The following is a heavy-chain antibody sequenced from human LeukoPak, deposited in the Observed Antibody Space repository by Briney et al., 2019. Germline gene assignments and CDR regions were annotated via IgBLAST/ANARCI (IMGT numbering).Heavy chain of an antibody. Sequence: GESLKIYCKGSGYSFTNYWIGWVRQMPGRGLEWVGIMYPGNSDTRYSPSFQGQVTISADKSITTAYLQWSSLKASDTAMYYCARQGISPGSWYYSDYWGQGTLVTVSS. CDR1: GYSFTNYW. D-gene: IGHD6-13*01. V-gene: IGHV5-51*01. CDR3: ARQGISPGSWYYSDY. CDR2: MYPGNSDT. J-gene: IGHJ4*02.